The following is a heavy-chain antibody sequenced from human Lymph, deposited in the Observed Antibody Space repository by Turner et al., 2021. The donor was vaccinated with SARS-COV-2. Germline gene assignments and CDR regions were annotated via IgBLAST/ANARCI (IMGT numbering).Heavy chain of an antibody. Sequence: QVQLVESGGGVVQPGRSLRLSCVASGFIFSSYGMHWVRQAPGKGLEGVVVICYDGSNKYYADSVKGRFTISGDNSKNTLYLQMNSLRAEDTAVYYCARDYLGYCTNGVCYPLGYWGQGTLVTVSS. J-gene: IGHJ4*02. CDR1: GFIFSSYG. CDR2: ICYDGSNK. V-gene: IGHV3-33*01. D-gene: IGHD2-8*01. CDR3: ARDYLGYCTNGVCYPLGY.